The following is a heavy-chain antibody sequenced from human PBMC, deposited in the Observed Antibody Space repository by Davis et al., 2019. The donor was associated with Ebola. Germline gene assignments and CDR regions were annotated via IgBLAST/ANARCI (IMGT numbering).Heavy chain of an antibody. CDR2: INSDGSST. CDR1: GFTFSSYW. V-gene: IGHV3-74*01. J-gene: IGHJ4*02. Sequence: PGGSLRLSCAASGFTFSSYWMHWVRQAPGKGLVWVSRINSDGSSTSYADSVKGRFTISRDNSKNTLYLQMNSLRAEDTAVYYCARMLRGSSWYGFDYWGQGTLVTVSS. CDR3: ARMLRGSSWYGFDY. D-gene: IGHD6-13*01.